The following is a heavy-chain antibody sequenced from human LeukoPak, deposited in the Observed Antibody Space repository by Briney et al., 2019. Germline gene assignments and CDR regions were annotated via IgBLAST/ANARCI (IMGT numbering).Heavy chain of an antibody. CDR2: ISGSGGST. V-gene: IGHV3-23*01. J-gene: IGHJ4*02. CDR1: GFTFSNYA. D-gene: IGHD3-10*01. Sequence: GGSLRLSCAAPGFTFSNYAMSWVRQAPGKGLEWVSLISGSGGSTYYADSVKGRFTISRDNSKNTLYLQMNSLRVEDTAVYYCASTPRLAGIYWGQGTLVTVSS. CDR3: ASTPRLAGIY.